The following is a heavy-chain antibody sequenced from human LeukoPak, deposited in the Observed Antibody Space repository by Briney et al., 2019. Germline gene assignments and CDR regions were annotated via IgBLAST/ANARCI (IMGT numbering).Heavy chain of an antibody. V-gene: IGHV4-39*01. CDR3: ARSAMYYDFWSGYQTFDY. CDR1: GGSISSSSYY. Sequence: SETLSLTCTVSGGSISSSSYYWGWIRQPPGKGLEWIGSIYYSGSTYYSPSLKSRVTISVDTSKNQFSLKLSSVTAADTAVYYCARSAMYYDFWSGYQTFDYWGQGTLVTVSS. D-gene: IGHD3-3*01. J-gene: IGHJ4*02. CDR2: IYYSGST.